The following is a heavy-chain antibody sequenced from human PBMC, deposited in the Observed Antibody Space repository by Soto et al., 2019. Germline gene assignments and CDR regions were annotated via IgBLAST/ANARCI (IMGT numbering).Heavy chain of an antibody. D-gene: IGHD5-12*01. J-gene: IGHJ4*02. CDR1: GGSISSYY. CDR2: IYYSGST. V-gene: IGHV4-59*01. Sequence: SETLSLTCTVSGGSISSYYWSWIRQPPGKGLEWIGYIYYSGSTNYNPSLKSRVTISVDTSKNQFSLKLSSVTAADTAVYYCARGGLLESGYDWSFDYWGQGTLVTVSS. CDR3: ARGGLLESGYDWSFDY.